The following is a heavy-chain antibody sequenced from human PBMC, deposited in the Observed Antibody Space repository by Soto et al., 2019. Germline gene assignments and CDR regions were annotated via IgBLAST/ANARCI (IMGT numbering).Heavy chain of an antibody. J-gene: IGHJ3*01. CDR2: IIPMLTVR. CDR1: GGTFSTYT. D-gene: IGHD2-2*01. Sequence: QVHLVQSGAEVKKPGSSVKVSCKAAGGTFSTYTLIWVRQAPGQGLEWMGRIIPMLTVRNSAQKFQGRVTLTAEKSTRTAFMELTSLRSDDTAVYYCSIGSWSAETFDVWGQGTMVTVSS. V-gene: IGHV1-69*02. CDR3: SIGSWSAETFDV.